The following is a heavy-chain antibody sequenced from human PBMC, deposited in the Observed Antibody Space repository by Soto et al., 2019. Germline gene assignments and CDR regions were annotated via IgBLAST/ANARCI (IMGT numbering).Heavy chain of an antibody. V-gene: IGHV4-31*03. Sequence: SETLSLTCTVSGGSISSGGYYWSWIRQHPGKGLEWIGYIYYSGSTYYNPSLKSRVTISVDTSKNQFSLKLSSVTAADTAVYYCARHTPAISISDHWGQGTLVTVS. CDR3: ARHTPAISISDH. CDR1: GGSISSGGYY. CDR2: IYYSGST. J-gene: IGHJ4*02. D-gene: IGHD2-15*01.